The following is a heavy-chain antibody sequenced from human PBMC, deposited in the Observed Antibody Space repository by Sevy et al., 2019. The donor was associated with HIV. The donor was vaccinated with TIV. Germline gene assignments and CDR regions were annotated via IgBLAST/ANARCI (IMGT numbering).Heavy chain of an antibody. CDR3: AKDSSYCSGGSCYSEYFQH. Sequence: GGSLRLSCAASGFSFSSYGMHWVRQAPGRGLEWVALISYDGSNKDYADSVKGRFTISRDNYKNTLYLQMNSLRAEDTAVYYCAKDSSYCSGGSCYSEYFQHWGQVTLVTVSS. V-gene: IGHV3-30*18. D-gene: IGHD2-15*01. J-gene: IGHJ1*01. CDR1: GFSFSSYG. CDR2: ISYDGSNK.